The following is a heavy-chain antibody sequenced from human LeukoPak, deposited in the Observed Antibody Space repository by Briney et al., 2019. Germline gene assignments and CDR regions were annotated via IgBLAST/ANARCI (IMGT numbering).Heavy chain of an antibody. Sequence: PGGSLRLSCAASGFTFSDYYMSWIRQAPGKGLELVSYISSSGSTIYYADSVKGRFTISRDNAKNSLYLQMNSLRAEDTAVYYCAKAPSSGYYLNAFDIWGQGTMVTVSS. V-gene: IGHV3-11*04. D-gene: IGHD3-22*01. J-gene: IGHJ3*02. CDR2: ISSSGSTI. CDR3: AKAPSSGYYLNAFDI. CDR1: GFTFSDYY.